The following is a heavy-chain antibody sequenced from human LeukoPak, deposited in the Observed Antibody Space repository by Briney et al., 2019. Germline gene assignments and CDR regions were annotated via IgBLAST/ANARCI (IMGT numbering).Heavy chain of an antibody. CDR1: GGTFSSYA. Sequence: GASVKVSCKASGGTFSSYAISWVRQAPGQGLEWMGWISAYNGNTNYAQKLQGRVTMTTDTSTSTAYMELRSLRSDDTAVYYCARVVEQQLVIWYYYYMDVWGKGTTVTVSS. D-gene: IGHD6-13*01. J-gene: IGHJ6*03. CDR3: ARVVEQQLVIWYYYYMDV. V-gene: IGHV1-18*01. CDR2: ISAYNGNT.